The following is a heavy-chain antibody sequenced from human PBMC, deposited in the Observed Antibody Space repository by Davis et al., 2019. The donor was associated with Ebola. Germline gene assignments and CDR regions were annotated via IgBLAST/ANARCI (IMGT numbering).Heavy chain of an antibody. V-gene: IGHV4-39*01. CDR1: GGSISSSSYY. CDR3: ATYDFWSGYHSPFDY. J-gene: IGHJ4*02. D-gene: IGHD3-3*01. CDR2: IYYSGST. Sequence: MPSDTLSLTCTVSGGSISSSSYYWGWIRQPPGKGLEWIGSIYYSGSTYYNPSLKSRVTISVDTSKHQFSLKLSSVTAADTAVYYCATYDFWSGYHSPFDYWGQGTLVTVSS.